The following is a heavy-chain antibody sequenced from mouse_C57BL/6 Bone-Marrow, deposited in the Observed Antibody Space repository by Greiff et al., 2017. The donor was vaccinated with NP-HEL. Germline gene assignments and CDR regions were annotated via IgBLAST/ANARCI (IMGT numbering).Heavy chain of an antibody. Sequence: VQLQQSGAELARPGASVTLSCKASGYTFTSYGISWVKQRTGQGLEWIGEIYPRSGNTYYNEKFKGKATLTADKSSSTAYMELRSLTSEDSAVYFCANYYYGSAFAYWGQGTLVTVSA. J-gene: IGHJ3*01. V-gene: IGHV1-81*01. CDR1: GYTFTSYG. CDR3: ANYYYGSAFAY. D-gene: IGHD1-1*01. CDR2: IYPRSGNT.